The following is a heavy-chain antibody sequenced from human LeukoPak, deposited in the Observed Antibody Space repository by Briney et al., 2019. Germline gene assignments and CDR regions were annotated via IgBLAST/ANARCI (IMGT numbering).Heavy chain of an antibody. V-gene: IGHV3-23*01. D-gene: IGHD6-13*01. CDR3: AKAPTSIIAAAGTFDY. J-gene: IGHJ4*02. Sequence: GGSLRLSCAASKYAFSSYAMSWVRQAPGKGLEWVSDISGSGGSTLYADSVKGRFTISRDNSKNPLYLQMNSLRAEDTAVYYCAKAPTSIIAAAGTFDYWGQGTLVTVSS. CDR2: ISGSGGST. CDR1: KYAFSSYA.